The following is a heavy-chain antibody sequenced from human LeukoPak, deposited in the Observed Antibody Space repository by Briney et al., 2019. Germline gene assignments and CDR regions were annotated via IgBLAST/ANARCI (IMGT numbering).Heavy chain of an antibody. J-gene: IGHJ3*02. CDR3: ARALSSGWQWWYSAFDI. CDR1: GFTFSNYA. D-gene: IGHD6-19*01. V-gene: IGHV4-34*01. Sequence: SGGSLRLSCAASGFTFSNYAMTWVRQPPGKGLEWIGEITRYGDTNYNPSLKSRVTISVDRSKNQFSLKLSSVTAADTAVYYCARALSSGWQWWYSAFDIWGQGTMVTVSS. CDR2: ITRYGDT.